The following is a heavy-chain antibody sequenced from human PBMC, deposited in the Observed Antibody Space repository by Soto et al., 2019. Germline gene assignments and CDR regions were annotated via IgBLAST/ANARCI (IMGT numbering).Heavy chain of an antibody. V-gene: IGHV1-69*04. CDR1: GGTFSSYT. CDR3: ARDYGSGSYRPFDY. Sequence: SVKVSCKASGGTFSSYTISWVRQAPGQGLEWMGRIIPILGIANYAQKFQGRVTITADKSTSTAYMELSSLRSEDTAVYYCARDYGSGSYRPFDYWGQGTLVTVSS. J-gene: IGHJ4*02. CDR2: IIPILGIA. D-gene: IGHD3-10*01.